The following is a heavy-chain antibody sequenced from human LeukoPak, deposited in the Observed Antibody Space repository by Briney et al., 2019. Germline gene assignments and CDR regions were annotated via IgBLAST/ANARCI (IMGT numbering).Heavy chain of an antibody. Sequence: GESLKISCKGSGYSFTSYWIGWVRQLPGKGLEWMGIIYPGDSDTRYSPSFQGQVTISAVKSISTAYLQWSSLKAADTGMYYCSSRYNGTNQFDYWGQGTLVIVSS. J-gene: IGHJ4*02. CDR1: GYSFTSYW. V-gene: IGHV5-51*03. CDR3: SSRYNGTNQFDY. D-gene: IGHD1-26*01. CDR2: IYPGDSDT.